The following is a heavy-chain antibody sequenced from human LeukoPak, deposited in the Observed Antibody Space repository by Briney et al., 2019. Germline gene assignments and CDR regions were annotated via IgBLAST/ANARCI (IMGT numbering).Heavy chain of an antibody. Sequence: GGSLRLSCAASGFTFPSYAMTWVRQAPGKGLEWVSVISAGSNGYYADSVKGRFTVSRDNSKSTLYLQMSSLRDEDTAVYYCAKYRTTSSSRDFDSWGPGTLVTVSS. J-gene: IGHJ4*02. D-gene: IGHD6-6*01. CDR1: GFTFPSYA. CDR2: ISAGSNG. V-gene: IGHV3-23*01. CDR3: AKYRTTSSSRDFDS.